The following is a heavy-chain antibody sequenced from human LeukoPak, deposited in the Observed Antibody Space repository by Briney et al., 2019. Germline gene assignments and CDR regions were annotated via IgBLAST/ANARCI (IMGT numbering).Heavy chain of an antibody. D-gene: IGHD6-19*01. Sequence: SETLSLTCTVSGGSISSYYWSWIRQPPGKGLEWIGYIYYSGSTYYNPSLKSRVTISVDTSKNQFSLKLSSVTATDTAVYYCARVGSTGWYLNWGQGTLVTVSS. CDR1: GGSISSYY. CDR2: IYYSGST. V-gene: IGHV4-59*04. CDR3: ARVGSTGWYLN. J-gene: IGHJ4*02.